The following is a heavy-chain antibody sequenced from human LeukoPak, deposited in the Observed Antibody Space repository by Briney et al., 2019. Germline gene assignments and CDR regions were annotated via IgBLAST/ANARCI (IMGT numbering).Heavy chain of an antibody. CDR1: GYTFTTYA. CDR2: INAGNGNT. Sequence: GASVKVSCKASGYTFTTYAMHWVRQPPGLRLEWMGWINAGNGNTKYSQKFQGRVTITRDTSASTAYMELSSLRSEDTAMYYCARDWHGVGDGDFDYWGQGTLVTVSS. D-gene: IGHD3-10*01. V-gene: IGHV1-3*01. CDR3: ARDWHGVGDGDFDY. J-gene: IGHJ4*02.